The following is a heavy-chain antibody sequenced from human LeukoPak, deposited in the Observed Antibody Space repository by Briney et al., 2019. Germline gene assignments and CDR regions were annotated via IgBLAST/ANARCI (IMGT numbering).Heavy chain of an antibody. CDR1: GDSISSYF. J-gene: IGHJ5*02. CDR2: FHDSGSA. D-gene: IGHD2-15*01. V-gene: IGHV4-59*01. CDR3: ARDSHSVDTATPRGFDP. Sequence: PSETLSLTCTVSGDSISSYFWSWIRQPPGKGLEWIGYFHDSGSANYSPSLKSRITMSVDTSKNQFSLKLRSVTAADTAVYYCARDSHSVDTATPRGFDPWGQGTLVTVSS.